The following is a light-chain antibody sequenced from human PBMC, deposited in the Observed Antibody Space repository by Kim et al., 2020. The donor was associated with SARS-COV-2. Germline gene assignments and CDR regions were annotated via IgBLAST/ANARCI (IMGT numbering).Light chain of an antibody. CDR3: QQRGNWTPALT. CDR2: DDS. CDR1: NSVGSR. Sequence: PGEGATLCCSASNSVGSRWAWYQQKQGQAPRLLIYDDSIRATGIPDRVSGSGSGTDFTLTIGSLEPRDFAIYYCQQRGNWTPALTFGGGTKVDIK. V-gene: IGKV3-11*01. J-gene: IGKJ4*01.